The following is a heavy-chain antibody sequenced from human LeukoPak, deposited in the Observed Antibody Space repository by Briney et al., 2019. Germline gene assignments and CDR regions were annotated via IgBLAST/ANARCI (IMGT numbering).Heavy chain of an antibody. CDR3: AKEGQWPGKSFDY. D-gene: IGHD6-19*01. CDR2: ISSSGSTI. Sequence: SGGSLRLSCAASGFTFSDYYMSWIRQAPGKGLEWVSYISSSGSTIYHADSVKGRFTISRDKAKNSLYLQMNSLRAEDTAVYYCAKEGQWPGKSFDYWGQGTLVTVSS. V-gene: IGHV3-11*01. J-gene: IGHJ4*02. CDR1: GFTFSDYY.